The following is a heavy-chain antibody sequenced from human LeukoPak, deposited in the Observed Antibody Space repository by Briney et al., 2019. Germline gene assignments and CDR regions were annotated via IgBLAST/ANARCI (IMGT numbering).Heavy chain of an antibody. CDR2: ISWNSGSI. CDR3: AKDRFYDSSGSFDY. D-gene: IGHD3-22*01. CDR1: GFTFDDYA. Sequence: GGSLRLSCAASGFTFDDYAMHWVRQAPGKGLEWFSGISWNSGSIGYADSVKGRFTISRDNAKNSLYLQMNSLRAEDTALYYCAKDRFYDSSGSFDYWGQGTLVTVSS. J-gene: IGHJ4*02. V-gene: IGHV3-9*01.